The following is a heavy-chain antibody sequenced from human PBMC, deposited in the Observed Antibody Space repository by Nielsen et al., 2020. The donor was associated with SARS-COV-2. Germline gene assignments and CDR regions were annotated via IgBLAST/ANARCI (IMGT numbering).Heavy chain of an antibody. J-gene: IGHJ4*02. V-gene: IGHV3-64*04. CDR2: ISSNGGST. CDR3: ARFYSYSTVSEEFDY. CDR1: GFTFSSYA. Sequence: GGSLRLSCSASGFTFSSYAMHWVRQAPGKGLEYVSAISSNGGSTYYADSVKGRFTISRDNSKNTLYLQMNSLRAEDTAVYYCARFYSYSTVSEEFDYWGQGTLVTVSS. D-gene: IGHD4-17*01.